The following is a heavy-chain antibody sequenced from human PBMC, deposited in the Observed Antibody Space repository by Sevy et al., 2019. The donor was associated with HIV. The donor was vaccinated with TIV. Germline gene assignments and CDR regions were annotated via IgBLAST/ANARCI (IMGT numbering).Heavy chain of an antibody. J-gene: IGHJ6*02. D-gene: IGHD3-10*01. V-gene: IGHV4-59*01. CDR2: IYYSGST. Sequence: SETLSLTCTVSGGSISSYYWSWIRQPPGKGLEWIGYIYYSGSTNYNPSLNSRVTISVDTSKNQFSLKLSSVTAADTAVYYCARAHGITMVRAGMPRYYYYGMDVWGQGTTVTVSS. CDR3: ARAHGITMVRAGMPRYYYYGMDV. CDR1: GGSISSYY.